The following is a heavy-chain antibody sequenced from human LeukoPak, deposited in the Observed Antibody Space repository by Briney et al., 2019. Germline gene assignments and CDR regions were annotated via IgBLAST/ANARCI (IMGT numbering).Heavy chain of an antibody. D-gene: IGHD2-2*02. J-gene: IGHJ4*02. CDR1: GGSLSSGGSY. CDR2: IYYSGST. CDR3: AREGVVVPAAISVSVYFDY. Sequence: PSQTLSLTCTVSGGSLSSGGSYWRWIRQHPGTGLEWIGYIYYSGSTYYNPSLKSRVTISVDTSKNQFSLKLSSVTAADTAVYYCAREGVVVPAAISVSVYFDYWGQGTLVTVSS. V-gene: IGHV4-31*03.